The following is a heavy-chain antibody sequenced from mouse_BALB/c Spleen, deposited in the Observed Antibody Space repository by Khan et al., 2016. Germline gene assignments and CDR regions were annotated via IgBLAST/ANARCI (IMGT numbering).Heavy chain of an antibody. Sequence: LVESGPELKKPGKTVKISCKASGYTFTNYGMNWVKQAPGKGLKWMGWINTYSGESTYADDFKGRFAFSLETSANTAYLQINNLKNEDTATYFSAIYRYYYGSSRYFDVWGAGTTVTVSS. J-gene: IGHJ1*01. CDR3: AIYRYYYGSSRYFDV. CDR1: GYTFTNYG. CDR2: INTYSGES. D-gene: IGHD1-1*01. V-gene: IGHV9-3-1*01.